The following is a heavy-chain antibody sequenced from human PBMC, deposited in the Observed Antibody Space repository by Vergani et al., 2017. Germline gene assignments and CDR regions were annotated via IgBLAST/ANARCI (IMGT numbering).Heavy chain of an antibody. Sequence: QVQLVQSGAEVKKPGASVKVSCKASGYTFTSYAMHWVRQAPGQRLEWMGWINAGNGNTKYSQKFQGRVTITRDTSASTAYMELSSLRSEDTAVYYCARDYDFWGDTPVWIYYYYCMDGGGQGTTVTVSS. CDR2: INAGNGNT. D-gene: IGHD3-3*01. V-gene: IGHV1-3*01. J-gene: IGHJ6*02. CDR3: ARDYDFWGDTPVWIYYYYCMDG. CDR1: GYTFTSYA.